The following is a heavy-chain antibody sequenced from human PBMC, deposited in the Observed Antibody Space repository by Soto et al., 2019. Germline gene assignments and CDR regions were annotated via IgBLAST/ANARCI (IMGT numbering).Heavy chain of an antibody. CDR2: IYPCHPHT. Sequence: GESLKISCKGSGYSFTSYWIGWLHQIPGKGLVWRGLIYPCHPHTRYSPSFQGQVTISADKSISTAYLQWSSLKASDTAMYYCARQAIFGVIIMAFDIWGQGTMVT. D-gene: IGHD3-3*01. J-gene: IGHJ3*02. CDR3: ARQAIFGVIIMAFDI. V-gene: IGHV5-51*07. CDR1: GYSFTSYW.